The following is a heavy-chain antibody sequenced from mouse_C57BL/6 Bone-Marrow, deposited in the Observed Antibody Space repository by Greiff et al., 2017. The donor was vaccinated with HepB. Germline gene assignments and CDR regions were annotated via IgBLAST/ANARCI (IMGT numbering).Heavy chain of an antibody. D-gene: IGHD4-1*01. J-gene: IGHJ4*01. Sequence: EVKLQESGPGLVKPSQSLSLTCSVTGYSITSGYYWNWIRQFPGNKLEWMGYISYDGSNNYNPSLKNRISITRDTSKNQFFLKLNSVTTEDTATYYCAKLGRDYYAMDYWGQGTSVTVSS. CDR2: ISYDGSN. CDR1: GYSITSGYY. V-gene: IGHV3-6*01. CDR3: AKLGRDYYAMDY.